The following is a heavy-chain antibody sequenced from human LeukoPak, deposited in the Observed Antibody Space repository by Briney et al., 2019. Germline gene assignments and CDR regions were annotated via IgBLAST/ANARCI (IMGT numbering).Heavy chain of an antibody. J-gene: IGHJ4*02. CDR1: GYTFTGYY. V-gene: IGHV1-46*01. Sequence: ASVKVSCKASGYTFTGYYMHWVRQAPGQGLEWMGIINPSGGSTSYAQKFQGRVTMTRDTSTSTVYMELSSLRSEDTAVYYCARDGVVVAAYFRRTPYYFDYWGQGTLVTVSS. D-gene: IGHD2-15*01. CDR2: INPSGGST. CDR3: ARDGVVVAAYFRRTPYYFDY.